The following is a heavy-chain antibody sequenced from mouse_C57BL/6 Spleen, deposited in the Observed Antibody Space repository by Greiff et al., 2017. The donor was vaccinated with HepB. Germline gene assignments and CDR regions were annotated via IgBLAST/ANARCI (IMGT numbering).Heavy chain of an antibody. D-gene: IGHD2-4*01. CDR3: ARVYYDYVSYAMDY. CDR2: IDPSDSET. CDR1: GYTFTSYW. V-gene: IGHV1-52*01. Sequence: QVQLQQSGAELVRPGSSVKLSCKASGYTFTSYWMHWVKQRPIQGLEWIGNIDPSDSETHYNQKFKDKATLTVDKSSSTAYMQLSSLTSEDSAVYYCARVYYDYVSYAMDYWGQGTSVTVSS. J-gene: IGHJ4*01.